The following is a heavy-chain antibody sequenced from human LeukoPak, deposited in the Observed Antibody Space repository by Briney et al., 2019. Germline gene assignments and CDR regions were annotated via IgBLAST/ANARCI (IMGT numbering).Heavy chain of an antibody. Sequence: ASVKVSCKASGYTFTGYYMHWVRQAPGQGLEWMGWINPNSGGTNYAQKFQGRVTMTRDTSISTAYMELSRLRSDDTAVYYCARAGRITMVRGVTFYYYYMDAWGKGTTVTISS. V-gene: IGHV1-2*02. CDR3: ARAGRITMVRGVTFYYYYMDA. D-gene: IGHD3-10*01. CDR2: INPNSGGT. CDR1: GYTFTGYY. J-gene: IGHJ6*03.